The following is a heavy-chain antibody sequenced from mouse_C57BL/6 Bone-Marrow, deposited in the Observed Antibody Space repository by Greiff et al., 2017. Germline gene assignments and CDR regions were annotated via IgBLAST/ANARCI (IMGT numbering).Heavy chain of an antibody. D-gene: IGHD1-1*01. V-gene: IGHV1-26*01. CDR3: TITTVVVSYWYFDV. CDR2: INPNNGGT. Sequence: VQLQQSGPELVKPGASVKISCKASGYTFTDYYMNWVKQSHGKSLEWIGDINPNNGGTSYNQKFKGKATLTVDKSSSTAYMELRSLTSEDSAVYYCTITTVVVSYWYFDVWGTGTTVTVSS. CDR1: GYTFTDYY. J-gene: IGHJ1*03.